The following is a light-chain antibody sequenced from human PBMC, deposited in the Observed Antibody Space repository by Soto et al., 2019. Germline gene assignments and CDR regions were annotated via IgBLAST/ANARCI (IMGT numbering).Light chain of an antibody. CDR1: QSLLHSNGYDW. CDR2: LGS. J-gene: IGKJ4*01. CDR3: MQALQTPLT. V-gene: IGKV2-28*01. Sequence: DIVMTQSPLSLPVTPGESASISCRSSQSLLHSNGYDWVEWYLQKPGQSPQLLIHLGSNRASGVPDRFSGSGSGTDFTLKISRVEAEDVGVYYCMQALQTPLTFGGGTKVEIK.